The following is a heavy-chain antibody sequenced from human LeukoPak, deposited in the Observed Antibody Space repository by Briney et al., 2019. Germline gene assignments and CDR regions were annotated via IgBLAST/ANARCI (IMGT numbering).Heavy chain of an antibody. Sequence: KPSETLSLTCTVSGFSINSGYYWGWIRQPPGKGLDWIGSIYHSGTTYYNPSLKSRVTISVDTSKNQFSLKLSSVTAADTAVYYCARRSRTGTTDYWGQGTLVTVSS. CDR1: GFSINSGYY. D-gene: IGHD1-1*01. J-gene: IGHJ4*02. V-gene: IGHV4-38-2*02. CDR2: IYHSGTT. CDR3: ARRSRTGTTDY.